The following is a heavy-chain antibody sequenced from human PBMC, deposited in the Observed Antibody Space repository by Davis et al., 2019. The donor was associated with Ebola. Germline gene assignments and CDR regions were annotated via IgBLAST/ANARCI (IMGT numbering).Heavy chain of an antibody. CDR1: GFTFSSFG. Sequence: GESLKISCAASGFTFSSFGMSWVRQAPGKGLEWISAMSASGGVTHYADSVKGRFAISRDNSKNTLYLQMNSLRAEDTAVYYCAKSLVAGTSGMDVWGQGTTVTVSS. J-gene: IGHJ6*02. CDR3: AKSLVAGTSGMDV. CDR2: MSASGGVT. D-gene: IGHD6-19*01. V-gene: IGHV3-23*01.